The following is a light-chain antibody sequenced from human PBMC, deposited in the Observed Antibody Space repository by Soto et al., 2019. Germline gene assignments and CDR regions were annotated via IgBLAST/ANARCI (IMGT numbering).Light chain of an antibody. CDR3: QYCDYLPL. CDR1: HDITNY. J-gene: IGKJ3*01. CDR2: GAS. V-gene: IGKV1-33*01. Sequence: DIQMTQSPSSLSASVGDRVTITCQASHDITNYLNWYQHKPGKAPKLLIYGASNLEAGVPSRFSGSGSGTDFTFTISSLQPEDIATYYCQYCDYLPLFGPGTKVDIK.